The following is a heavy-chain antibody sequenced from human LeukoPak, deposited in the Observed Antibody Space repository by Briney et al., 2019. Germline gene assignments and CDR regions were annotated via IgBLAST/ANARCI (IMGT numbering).Heavy chain of an antibody. CDR2: ISSSGSTI. V-gene: IGHV3-11*01. CDR3: AREGGSVWPPDY. CDR1: GGSFSGYY. J-gene: IGHJ4*02. D-gene: IGHD2-8*02. Sequence: KPSETLSLTYAVYGGSFSGYYWSWIRQPPGKGLEWVSYISSSGSTIYYADSVKGRFTISRDNAKNSLYLQMNSLRAEDTAVYYCAREGGSVWPPDYWGQGTLVTVSS.